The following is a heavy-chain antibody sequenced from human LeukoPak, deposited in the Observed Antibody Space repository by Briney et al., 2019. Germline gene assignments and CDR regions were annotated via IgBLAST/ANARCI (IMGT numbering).Heavy chain of an antibody. CDR1: GFTFSNYG. Sequence: GGSLRLSCAASGFTFSNYGVHWVRQAPGKGLEWVAVIRYDGSTKYYADSVKGRFTISRDNSKNTVYLEMNGLRAEDTAVYYCARAYSRESGYDFVFENWGQGTLVSVSS. J-gene: IGHJ4*02. D-gene: IGHD5-12*01. V-gene: IGHV3-33*08. CDR2: IRYDGSTK. CDR3: ARAYSRESGYDFVFEN.